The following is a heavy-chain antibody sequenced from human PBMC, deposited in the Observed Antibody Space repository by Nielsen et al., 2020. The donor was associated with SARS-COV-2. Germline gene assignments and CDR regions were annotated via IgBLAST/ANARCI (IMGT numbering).Heavy chain of an antibody. CDR1: GGSISSGGYY. CDR3: ARSVDGYYDVYQAFDI. CDR2: IYYSGST. J-gene: IGHJ3*02. V-gene: IGHV4-31*03. D-gene: IGHD3-22*01. Sequence: SETLSLTCTVSGGSISSGGYYWSWIRQHPGKGLEWIGYIYYSGSTYYNPSLKSRVTMSVDTSKNQFSLKLSSVTAADTAVYYCARSVDGYYDVYQAFDIWGQGTMVTVS.